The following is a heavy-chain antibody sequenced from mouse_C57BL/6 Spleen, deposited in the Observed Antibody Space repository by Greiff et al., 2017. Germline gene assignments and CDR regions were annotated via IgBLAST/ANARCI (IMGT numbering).Heavy chain of an antibody. CDR2: IYPGDGDT. CDR3: SPYYSNYNYAMDY. D-gene: IGHD2-5*01. V-gene: IGHV1-80*01. J-gene: IGHJ4*01. CDR1: GYAFSSYW. Sequence: QVQLQQSGAELVKPGASVKISCKASGYAFSSYWMNWVKQRPGKGLEWIGQIYPGDGDTNYNGKFKGKATLTADKSSSTAYMQLSSLTSEDSAVYFCSPYYSNYNYAMDYWGQGTSVTVSS.